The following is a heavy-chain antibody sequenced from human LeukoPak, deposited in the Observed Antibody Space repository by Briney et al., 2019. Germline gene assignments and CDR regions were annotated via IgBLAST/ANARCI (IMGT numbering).Heavy chain of an antibody. CDR3: AKGPWQQVGRGGFDY. D-gene: IGHD6-13*01. J-gene: IGHJ4*02. V-gene: IGHV3-23*01. CDR2: ISGSGGST. CDR1: GFTFSSYA. Sequence: GGSLRLSCAASGFTFSSYAMSWVRQAPGKGLEWVSAISGSGGSTYYADSVKGRFTISRDNSKNTLYLQMNSLRAEDTAVYYCAKGPWQQVGRGGFDYWGQGTLVTVSS.